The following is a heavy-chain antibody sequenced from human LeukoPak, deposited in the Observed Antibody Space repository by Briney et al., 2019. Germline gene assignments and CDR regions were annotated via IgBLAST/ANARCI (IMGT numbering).Heavy chain of an antibody. Sequence: SETLSLTCTVSGASISSSGYYWGWILQSPGKGLEWIASLYYTGSTHYNPSLKSRVTMSVDTSKNQFSLKLSSVTAADTAVYYCARDTVGYSYGYDWFDPWGQGTLVTVSS. V-gene: IGHV4-39*07. J-gene: IGHJ5*02. D-gene: IGHD5-18*01. CDR1: GASISSSGYY. CDR2: LYYTGST. CDR3: ARDTVGYSYGYDWFDP.